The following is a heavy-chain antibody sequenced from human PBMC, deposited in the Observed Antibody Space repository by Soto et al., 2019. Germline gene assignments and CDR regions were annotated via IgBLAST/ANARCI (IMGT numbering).Heavy chain of an antibody. V-gene: IGHV3-33*01. CDR3: ARDVWLSDDYGDYEFRN. D-gene: IGHD4-17*01. CDR1: GFTFSSYG. CDR2: IWYDGSNK. J-gene: IGHJ4*02. Sequence: GGSLRLSCAASGFTFSSYGMHWVRQAPGKGLEWVAVIWYDGSNKYYADSVKGRFTISRDNSKNTLYLQMNSLRAEDTAVYYCARDVWLSDDYGDYEFRNWGQGTLVTVSS.